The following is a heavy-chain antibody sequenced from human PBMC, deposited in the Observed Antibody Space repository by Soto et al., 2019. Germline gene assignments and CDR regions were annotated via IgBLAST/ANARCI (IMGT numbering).Heavy chain of an antibody. J-gene: IGHJ3*02. D-gene: IGHD1-1*01. Sequence: SETLSLTCTVSGGSISSGGYYWSWIRQHPGKGLEWIGYIYYSGSTYYNPSLKSRVTISVDTSKNQFSPKLSSVTAADTAVYYCARDGRRNAFDIWGQGTMVTVSS. V-gene: IGHV4-31*03. CDR2: IYYSGST. CDR1: GGSISSGGYY. CDR3: ARDGRRNAFDI.